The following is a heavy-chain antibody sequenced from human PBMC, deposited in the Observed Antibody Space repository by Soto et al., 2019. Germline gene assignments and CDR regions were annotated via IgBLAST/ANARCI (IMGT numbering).Heavy chain of an antibody. CDR2: IKPDGSEK. J-gene: IGHJ3*02. Sequence: AGCVGKESRSWRTWYPQTPEMGLEWVANIKPDGSEKFYVDSVKGRFTISRDNAKNSLYLQMNSLRAEDTAVYYCARDGYGSSTACYSAAFDIWGQGTTVTV. CDR1: VGKESRSW. D-gene: IGHD2-2*03. CDR3: ARDGYGSSTACYSAAFDI. V-gene: IGHV3-7*03.